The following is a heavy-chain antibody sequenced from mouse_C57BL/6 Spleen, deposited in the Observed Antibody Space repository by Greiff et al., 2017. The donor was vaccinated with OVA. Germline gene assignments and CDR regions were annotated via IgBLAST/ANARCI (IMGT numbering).Heavy chain of an antibody. CDR1: GFTFSSYG. D-gene: IGHD1-1*01. CDR3: ARQGGDYYGSSYVWFAY. V-gene: IGHV5-6*01. Sequence: EVQLVESGGDLVKPGGSLKLSCAASGFTFSSYGMSWVRQTPDKRLEWVATISSGGSYTYYPDRVKGRFTISRDNAKNTLYLQMSSLKSEDTAMYYWARQGGDYYGSSYVWFAYWGQGTLVTVSA. CDR2: ISSGGSYT. J-gene: IGHJ3*01.